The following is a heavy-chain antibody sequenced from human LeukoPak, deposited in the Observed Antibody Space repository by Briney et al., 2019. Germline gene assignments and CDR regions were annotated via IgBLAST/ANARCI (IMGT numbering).Heavy chain of an antibody. J-gene: IGHJ3*02. V-gene: IGHV4-61*02. CDR2: IYTSGST. CDR1: GGSISSGSYY. Sequence: SETLSLTCTVSGGSISSGSYYWSWIRQPAGKGLEWIGRIYTSGSTNYNPSLKSRVTISVDTSKNQFPLKLSSVTAADTAVYYCARADFWSGTYAFDIWGQGTMVTVSS. CDR3: ARADFWSGTYAFDI. D-gene: IGHD3-3*01.